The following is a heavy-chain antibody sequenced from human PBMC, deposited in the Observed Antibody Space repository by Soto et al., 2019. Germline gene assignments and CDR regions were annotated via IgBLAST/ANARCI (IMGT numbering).Heavy chain of an antibody. CDR3: AIVDGTY. D-gene: IGHD1-26*01. CDR2: INAGNGTT. J-gene: IGHJ4*02. Sequence: QVQLVQSGAEEKKPGASVKVSCKASGYTFSSYAIHWVRQAPGQGLEWMGWINAGNGTTKYSQKFQGRFTITRDTSASTAYMELNSLRSEDTAVYYCAIVDGTYWGQGTLVTVSS. CDR1: GYTFSSYA. V-gene: IGHV1-3*05.